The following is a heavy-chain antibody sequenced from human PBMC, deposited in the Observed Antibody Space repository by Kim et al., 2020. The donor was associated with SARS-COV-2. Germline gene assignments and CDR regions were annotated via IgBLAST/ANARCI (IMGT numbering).Heavy chain of an antibody. D-gene: IGHD4-17*01. V-gene: IGHV3-21*01. J-gene: IGHJ4*02. Sequence: DSVKGRLTISRDNDKNSLYLQMNSLRAEDTVVYYCARGSTHYGGNSDFDYWGQGTLVTVSS. CDR3: ARGSTHYGGNSDFDY.